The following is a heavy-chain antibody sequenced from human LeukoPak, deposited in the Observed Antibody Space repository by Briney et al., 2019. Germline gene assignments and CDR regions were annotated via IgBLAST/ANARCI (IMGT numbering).Heavy chain of an antibody. Sequence: ASVKVSCKASGYTFTGYYMHWVRQAPGQGLEWMGWINPNSGGTNYAQKFQGRVTMTRDTSISTAYMELSRLGSDDTAVYYCARDKSQYSSSLDAFDIWGQGTMVTVSS. D-gene: IGHD6-13*01. CDR2: INPNSGGT. J-gene: IGHJ3*02. V-gene: IGHV1-2*02. CDR3: ARDKSQYSSSLDAFDI. CDR1: GYTFTGYY.